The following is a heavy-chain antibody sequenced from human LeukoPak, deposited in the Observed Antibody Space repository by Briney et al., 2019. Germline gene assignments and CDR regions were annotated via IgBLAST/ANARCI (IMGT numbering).Heavy chain of an antibody. D-gene: IGHD6-13*01. J-gene: IGHJ3*02. V-gene: IGHV3-7*01. CDR1: GFTFSSYW. CDR3: ARDIGSSWSLDAFDI. Sequence: GGPLRLSCAASGFTFSSYWMSWVRQAPGKGLEWVANIKQDGSEKYYVDSVKGRFTISRDNAKNSLYLQMNSLRAEDTAVYYCARDIGSSWSLDAFDIWGQGTMVTVSS. CDR2: IKQDGSEK.